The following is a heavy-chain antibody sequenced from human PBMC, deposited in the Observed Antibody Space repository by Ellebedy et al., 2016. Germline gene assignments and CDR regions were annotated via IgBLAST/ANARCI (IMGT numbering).Heavy chain of an antibody. CDR3: ARSYGSGSHLDY. CDR1: GGSFSGYY. Sequence: SETLSLXXAVYGGSFSGYYWSWIRQPPGKGLEWIGEINHSGSTNYNPSLKSRVTISVDTSKNQFSLKLSSVTAADTAVYYCARSYGSGSHLDYWGQGTLVTVSS. J-gene: IGHJ4*02. CDR2: INHSGST. D-gene: IGHD3-10*01. V-gene: IGHV4-34*01.